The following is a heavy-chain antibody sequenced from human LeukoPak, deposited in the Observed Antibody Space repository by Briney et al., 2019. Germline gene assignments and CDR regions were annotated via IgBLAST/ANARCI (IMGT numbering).Heavy chain of an antibody. V-gene: IGHV4-34*01. CDR3: ARALAVAGPRDY. J-gene: IGHJ4*02. D-gene: IGHD6-19*01. Sequence: SETLSLTCAVYGGSFSGYYWSWIRQPPGKGLEWIGEINHSGSTNYNPSLMSRVTISVDTSKNQFSLKLSSVTAADTAVYYCARALAVAGPRDYWGQGTLVTVSS. CDR1: GGSFSGYY. CDR2: INHSGST.